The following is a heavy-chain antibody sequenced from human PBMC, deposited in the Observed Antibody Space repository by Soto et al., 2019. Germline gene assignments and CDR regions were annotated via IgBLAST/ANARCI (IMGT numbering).Heavy chain of an antibody. D-gene: IGHD3-10*01. V-gene: IGHV3-21*01. Sequence: GGSLRLSCAASGLTFSSYSMNWVRQAPGKGLEWVSSISSSSSYIYYADSVKGRFTISRDNAKNSLYLQMNSLRAEDTAVYYCAREFGGSRFPNGFDPWGQGTLVTVSS. CDR1: GLTFSSYS. J-gene: IGHJ5*02. CDR2: ISSSSSYI. CDR3: AREFGGSRFPNGFDP.